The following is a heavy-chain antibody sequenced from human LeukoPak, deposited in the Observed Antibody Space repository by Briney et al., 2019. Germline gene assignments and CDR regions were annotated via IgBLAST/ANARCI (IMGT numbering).Heavy chain of an antibody. D-gene: IGHD3-9*01. J-gene: IGHJ4*02. Sequence: GGSLRLSCAASGFTFSSYAMSWVRQAPGKGLEWVAVIWYDGSNKYYADSVKGRFTISRDNSKNTLYLQMNSLRAEDTAVYYCARDSGYYDILTGYYREGDFDYWGQGTLVTVSS. V-gene: IGHV3-33*08. CDR1: GFTFSSYA. CDR3: ARDSGYYDILTGYYREGDFDY. CDR2: IWYDGSNK.